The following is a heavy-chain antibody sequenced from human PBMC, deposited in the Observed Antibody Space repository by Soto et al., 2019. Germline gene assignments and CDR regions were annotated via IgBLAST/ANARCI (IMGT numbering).Heavy chain of an antibody. D-gene: IGHD2-15*01. CDR1: GGSISSGGYS. CDR2: IYHSGST. Sequence: QLQLQESGSGLVKPSQTLSLTCAVSGGSISSGGYSWSWIRQPPGKGLEWIGYIYHSGSTYDNTSLKSRGTISVDMSKNQFAMKLSSVTAADTAVYYCHSGDYYYGMDVWGPVTTVTVSS. V-gene: IGHV4-30-2*01. J-gene: IGHJ6*02. CDR3: HSGDYYYGMDV.